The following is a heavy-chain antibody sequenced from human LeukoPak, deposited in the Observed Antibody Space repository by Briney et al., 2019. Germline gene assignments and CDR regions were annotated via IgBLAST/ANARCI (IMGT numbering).Heavy chain of an antibody. CDR1: GFTFSSYA. Sequence: PGGSLRLSCAASGFTFSSYAMHWVRQAPGKGLEWVAVISYDGSNKYYADSVKGRFTISRDNSKNTLYLQMNSLRAEDTAVYYCARDEVFSSFGYWGQGTLVTVSS. V-gene: IGHV3-30-3*01. J-gene: IGHJ4*02. D-gene: IGHD3-10*02. CDR3: ARDEVFSSFGY. CDR2: ISYDGSNK.